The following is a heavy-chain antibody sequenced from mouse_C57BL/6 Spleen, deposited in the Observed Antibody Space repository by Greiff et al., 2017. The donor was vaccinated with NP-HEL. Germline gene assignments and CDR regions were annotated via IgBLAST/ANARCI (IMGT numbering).Heavy chain of an antibody. CDR3: ARDYYGSSPSDY. V-gene: IGHV5-6*02. D-gene: IGHD1-1*01. Sequence: DVKLVESGGDLVKPGGSLKLSCAASGFTFSSYGMSWVRQTPDKRLEWVATISSGGSYTYYPDSVKGRFTISRDNAKNTLYLQMSSLKSEDTAMYYLARDYYGSSPSDYWGQGTTLTVSS. CDR2: ISSGGSYT. CDR1: GFTFSSYG. J-gene: IGHJ2*01.